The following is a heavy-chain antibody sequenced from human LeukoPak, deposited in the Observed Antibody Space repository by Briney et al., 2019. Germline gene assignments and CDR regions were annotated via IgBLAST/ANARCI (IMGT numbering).Heavy chain of an antibody. D-gene: IGHD4-23*01. Sequence: ASVKVSCKASGYTFTSYDINWVRQATGQGLEWMGWMNPNSGNTGHAQKFQGRVTMTRNTSISTAYMELSSLRSEDTAVYYCARGLRGATVVTRGYRDYWGQGTLVTVSS. CDR3: ARGLRGATVVTRGYRDY. CDR2: MNPNSGNT. CDR1: GYTFTSYD. V-gene: IGHV1-8*01. J-gene: IGHJ4*02.